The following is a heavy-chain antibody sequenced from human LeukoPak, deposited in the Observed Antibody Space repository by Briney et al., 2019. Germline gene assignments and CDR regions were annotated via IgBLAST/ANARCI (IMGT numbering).Heavy chain of an antibody. CDR2: IIPIFGTA. J-gene: IGHJ3*02. D-gene: IGHD1-26*01. CDR1: GGTFSSYA. V-gene: IGHV1-69*01. Sequence: GSSVKVSCTASGGTFSSYAISWVRQAPGQGLEWMGGIIPIFGTANYAQKFQGRVTITADESTSTAYMELSSLRSEDTAVYYCAREIVGATTTVGKGAFDIWGQGTMVTVSS. CDR3: AREIVGATTTVGKGAFDI.